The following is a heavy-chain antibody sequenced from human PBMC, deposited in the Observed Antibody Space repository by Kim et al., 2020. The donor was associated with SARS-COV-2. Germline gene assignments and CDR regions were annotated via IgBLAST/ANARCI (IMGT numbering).Heavy chain of an antibody. Sequence: ASVKVSCKASGYTFTSYGISWVRQAPGQGLEWMGWISAYNANTNYAQKLQGRVTMTTDTSTSTAYMELGSLRSDDTAVYYCARDREDYYDSSGYLSRRDAFDIWGQGTMVTVSS. CDR1: GYTFTSYG. CDR2: ISAYNANT. J-gene: IGHJ3*02. D-gene: IGHD3-22*01. CDR3: ARDREDYYDSSGYLSRRDAFDI. V-gene: IGHV1-18*01.